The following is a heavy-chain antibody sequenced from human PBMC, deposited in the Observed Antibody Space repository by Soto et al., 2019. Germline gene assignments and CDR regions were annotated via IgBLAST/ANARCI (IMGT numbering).Heavy chain of an antibody. D-gene: IGHD6-6*01. CDR1: GFTFSSYG. CDR2: ISYDGSNK. Sequence: QVQLVESGGGVVQPGRSLRLSCAASGFTFSSYGMHWVRQAPGKGLEWVAVISYDGSNKYYADSVKGRFTISRDNSKNTLYLQMNSLRAEDTAVYYCAKDLYSSSSGSFDYWGQGTLVTVSS. V-gene: IGHV3-30*18. CDR3: AKDLYSSSSGSFDY. J-gene: IGHJ4*02.